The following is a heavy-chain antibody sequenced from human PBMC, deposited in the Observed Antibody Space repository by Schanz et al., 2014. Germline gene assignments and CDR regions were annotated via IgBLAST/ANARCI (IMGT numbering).Heavy chain of an antibody. J-gene: IGHJ4*02. D-gene: IGHD2-2*01. Sequence: QVLLVQSGAEVKKPGASVKVSCKASGYTFTSFGISWVRQAPGQGLEWMGWISTYNSNTNYAQKVQGSITMTTDTSTSTAYMELRSLRSDDTAMYYCARGPSILDYWGQGTLVTVSS. CDR3: ARGPSILDY. V-gene: IGHV1-18*01. CDR2: ISTYNSNT. CDR1: GYTFTSFG.